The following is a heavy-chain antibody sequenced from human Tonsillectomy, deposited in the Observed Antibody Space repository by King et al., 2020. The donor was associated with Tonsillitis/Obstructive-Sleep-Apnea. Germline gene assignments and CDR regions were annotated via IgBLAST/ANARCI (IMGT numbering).Heavy chain of an antibody. CDR1: GYSFTSYW. CDR2: IYPGDSQT. J-gene: IGHJ5*02. V-gene: IGHV5-51*01. Sequence: VQLVQSGAEVKKPGESLKISCKGSGYSFTSYWIGWVRQMPGKGLEWMGIIYPGDSQTRYSSSFQDQVTLSADKSISTAYLEWSSLKASDTAIYYWTRRTEAGGWAKLFDPWGQGTLVTVSS. CDR3: TRRTEAGGWAKLFDP. D-gene: IGHD1-26*01.